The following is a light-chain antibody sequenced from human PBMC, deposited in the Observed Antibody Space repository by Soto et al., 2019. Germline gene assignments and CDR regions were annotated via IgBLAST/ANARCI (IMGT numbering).Light chain of an antibody. V-gene: IGKV3-20*01. J-gene: IGKJ1*01. Sequence: DIVLTQSPGTLSLSPGERATLSCRASQSVSNNYLACYQQKPGQAPRLLIYGATNRATGPPGRFSGGASGTFFTLTISRLEPDFFTVYYCQQYGSSVTFGQGTKVEIK. CDR1: QSVSNNY. CDR2: GAT. CDR3: QQYGSSVT.